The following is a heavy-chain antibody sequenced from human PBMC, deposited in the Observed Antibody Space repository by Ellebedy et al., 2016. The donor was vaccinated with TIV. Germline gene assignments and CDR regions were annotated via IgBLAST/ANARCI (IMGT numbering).Heavy chain of an antibody. J-gene: IGHJ4*02. CDR1: GYTFTNYG. Sequence: AASVKVSCKASGYTFTNYGISWVRQAPGQGLEWMGWISDYSGHTKYAQKSQDRVTMTADTSTGTAYMELGSLRSDDTAVFYCARGVGSYFSYWGQGTLVTVSS. CDR2: ISDYSGHT. CDR3: ARGVGSYFSY. D-gene: IGHD1-26*01. V-gene: IGHV1-18*04.